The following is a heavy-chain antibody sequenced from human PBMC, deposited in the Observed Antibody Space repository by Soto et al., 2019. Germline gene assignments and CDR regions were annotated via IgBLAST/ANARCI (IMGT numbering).Heavy chain of an antibody. D-gene: IGHD2-21*01. CDR1: GYTFTSYY. V-gene: IGHV1-46*03. CDR3: ARLAYCGGDCYSGDFDI. CDR2: INPSGGST. J-gene: IGHJ3*02. Sequence: ASVKVSCKASGYTFTSYYMHWVRQAPGQGLEWMGIINPSGGSTSYAQKFQGRVTMTRDTSTSTVYMELSSLRSEDTAVYYCARLAYCGGDCYSGDFDIWGQGTMVTVSS.